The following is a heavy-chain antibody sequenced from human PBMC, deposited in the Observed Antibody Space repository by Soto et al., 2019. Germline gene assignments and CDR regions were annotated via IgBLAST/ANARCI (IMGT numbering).Heavy chain of an antibody. J-gene: IGHJ6*02. CDR3: ARDPGRALPDV. CDR2: IYHSGNT. Sequence: QVQLQESGPGLVKPSGTLSLTCAVSGGSINSTNWWSWVRQPPGKGLEWIGEIYHSGNTNYNPSLQSXXTXSXXKSKTQFALNLSSVPAADTAVYYCARDPGRALPDVWGQGTTVTVSS. CDR1: GGSINSTNW. V-gene: IGHV4-4*02.